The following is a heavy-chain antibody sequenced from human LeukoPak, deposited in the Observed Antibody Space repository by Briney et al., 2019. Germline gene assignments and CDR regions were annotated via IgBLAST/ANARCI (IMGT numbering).Heavy chain of an antibody. J-gene: IGHJ4*02. CDR1: GGSFSGYY. Sequence: SETLSLTCAVYGGSFSGYYWSWIRQPPGKGLEWIGEINHSGSTNYNPSLKSRVTITVDTSKNQFSLKLSSVTAADTAVYYCARGDRGYDSSGYYCFDYWGQGTLVTVSS. V-gene: IGHV4-34*01. D-gene: IGHD3-22*01. CDR3: ARGDRGYDSSGYYCFDY. CDR2: INHSGST.